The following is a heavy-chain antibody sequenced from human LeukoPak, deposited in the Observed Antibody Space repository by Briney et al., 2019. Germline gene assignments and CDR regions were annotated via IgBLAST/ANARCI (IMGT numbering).Heavy chain of an antibody. CDR2: ISGSGGST. CDR1: GFTFSSYA. J-gene: IGHJ3*02. Sequence: GGSLRLSCAASGFTFSSYAMSWVRQAPGKGLEWVSAISGSGGSTYYADSVKGRFTISRDNSKNTLYLQMNSLRAEDTAVYYWAKGTMVRGVINGNDAFDIWGQGTMVTVSS. V-gene: IGHV3-23*01. D-gene: IGHD3-10*01. CDR3: AKGTMVRGVINGNDAFDI.